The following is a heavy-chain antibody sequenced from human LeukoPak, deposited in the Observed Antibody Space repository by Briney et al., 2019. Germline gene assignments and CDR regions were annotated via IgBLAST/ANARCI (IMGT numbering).Heavy chain of an antibody. Sequence: PGRSLRLSCAASGFTFSSYAMHWVRQAPGKGLEWVAVIYSGGSTYYADSVKGRFTISRDNSKNTLYLQMNSLRAEDTAVYYCARGGDTGWFDPWGQGTLVTVSS. CDR2: IYSGGST. D-gene: IGHD5-18*01. CDR1: GFTFSSYA. J-gene: IGHJ5*02. V-gene: IGHV3-53*01. CDR3: ARGGDTGWFDP.